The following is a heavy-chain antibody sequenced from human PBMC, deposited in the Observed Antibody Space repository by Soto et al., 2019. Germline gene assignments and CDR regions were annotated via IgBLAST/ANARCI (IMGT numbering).Heavy chain of an antibody. Sequence: PSETLSLTCAVYGGSFSGYYWSWIRQPPGKGLEWIGEINHSGSTNYNPSLKSRVTISVDTSKNQFSLKLSSVTAADTAVYYCARGLNRITIFGVVIRPCYFDYWGQGTLVTVSS. CDR2: INHSGST. V-gene: IGHV4-34*01. D-gene: IGHD3-3*01. CDR3: ARGLNRITIFGVVIRPCYFDY. J-gene: IGHJ4*02. CDR1: GGSFSGYY.